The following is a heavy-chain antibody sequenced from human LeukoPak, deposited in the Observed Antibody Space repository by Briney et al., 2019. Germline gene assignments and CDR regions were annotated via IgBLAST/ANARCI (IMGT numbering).Heavy chain of an antibody. D-gene: IGHD3-3*01. CDR1: GFTFSSYA. CDR2: ISYDGSNK. CDR3: ARDGITIFGVVIPPGANWFDP. Sequence: GGSLRLSCAASGFTFSSYAMHWVRQAPGKGLEWVAVISYDGSNKYYADSVKGRFTISRDNSKNTLYLQMNSLRAEDTAVYYCARDGITIFGVVIPPGANWFDPWGQGTLVTVSS. V-gene: IGHV3-30-3*01. J-gene: IGHJ5*02.